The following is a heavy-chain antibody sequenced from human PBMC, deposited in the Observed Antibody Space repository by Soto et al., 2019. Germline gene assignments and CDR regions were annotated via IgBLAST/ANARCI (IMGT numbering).Heavy chain of an antibody. CDR1: GGTFSSYT. D-gene: IGHD6-6*01. V-gene: IGHV1-69*04. CDR2: IIPILGIA. CDR3: ARDEDSSSSVDY. J-gene: IGHJ4*02. Sequence: SVKVSCKASGGTFSSYTISWVRQAPGQGLEWMGRIIPILGIANYAQKFQGRVTITADKSTSTAYMELSSLRSEDTAVYYCARDEDSSSSVDYWGQGTLVTVSS.